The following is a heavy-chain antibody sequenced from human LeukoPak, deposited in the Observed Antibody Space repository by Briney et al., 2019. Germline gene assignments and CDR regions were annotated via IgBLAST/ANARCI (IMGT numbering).Heavy chain of an antibody. V-gene: IGHV1-18*01. CDR3: ARVNIGGWYSLLGY. Sequence: GASVKVSCKASGYAFTSYSISWVRQAPGQGLEWMGWISEYNGNTNYAQKFQGRVTMTTDTSTSTAYMELRSLRSDDTAVYYCARVNIGGWYSLLGYWGQGTLVTVSS. CDR1: GYAFTSYS. D-gene: IGHD6-19*01. CDR2: ISEYNGNT. J-gene: IGHJ4*02.